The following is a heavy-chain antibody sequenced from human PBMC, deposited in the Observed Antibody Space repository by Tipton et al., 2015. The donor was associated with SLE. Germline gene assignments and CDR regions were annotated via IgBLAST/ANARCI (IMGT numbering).Heavy chain of an antibody. J-gene: IGHJ4*02. CDR1: GFTFSSYS. V-gene: IGHV3-48*01. Sequence: SLRLSCAASGFTFSSYSMNWVRQAPGKGLEWVSYISSSSSTIYYADSVKGRFTISRDNAKNSLYLQMNSPRAEDTAVYYCARDRAVAGMGFDYWGQGTLVTVSS. CDR2: ISSSSSTI. CDR3: ARDRAVAGMGFDY. D-gene: IGHD6-19*01.